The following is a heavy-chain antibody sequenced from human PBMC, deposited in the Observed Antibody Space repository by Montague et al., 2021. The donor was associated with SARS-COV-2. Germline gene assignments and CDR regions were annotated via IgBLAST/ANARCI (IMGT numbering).Heavy chain of an antibody. D-gene: IGHD3-22*01. V-gene: IGHV4-34*01. CDR1: GESFSGFH. Sequence: SETLSLTCAVYGESFSGFHWTWIRQPPGKGLEWIGDIDHRGSTNYNPSLKSRVTISVDTSKNQFSLRLNSVTAADTAVYYCARGHLGTTMVVVVMVGAHFYLDDWGRGSMVTVSS. CDR3: ARGHLGTTMVVVVMVGAHFYLDD. CDR2: IDHRGST. J-gene: IGHJ4*01.